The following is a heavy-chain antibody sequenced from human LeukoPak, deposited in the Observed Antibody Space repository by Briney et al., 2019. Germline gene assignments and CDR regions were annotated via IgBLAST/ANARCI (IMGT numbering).Heavy chain of an antibody. Sequence: GSLRLSCAASGFTFSSTSMSWVRQPPGKGLEWIGYIYYSGGTHYNPSLKSRVTMLVDTSKNQFSLKLTAVTAADTAVYYCVRETPGAGHFDYWGQGSLVTVSS. CDR3: VRETPGAGHFDY. D-gene: IGHD7-27*01. CDR1: GFTFSSTS. CDR2: IYYSGGT. V-gene: IGHV4-59*01. J-gene: IGHJ4*02.